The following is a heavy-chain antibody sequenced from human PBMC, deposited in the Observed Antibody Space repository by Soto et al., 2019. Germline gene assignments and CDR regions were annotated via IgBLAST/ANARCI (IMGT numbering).Heavy chain of an antibody. CDR1: GGSVSSGSYY. Sequence: QVQLQESGPGLVKPSETLSLTCTVSGGSVSSGSYYWSWIRQPPGKGLEWIGYIYYSGSTNYNPSLKSRVTISVDTSKNQFSLKLSAVTAADTAVYYCARAGGYDSSGYYRELGAFDIWGQGTMVTVSS. CDR2: IYYSGST. CDR3: ARAGGYDSSGYYRELGAFDI. V-gene: IGHV4-61*01. J-gene: IGHJ3*02. D-gene: IGHD3-22*01.